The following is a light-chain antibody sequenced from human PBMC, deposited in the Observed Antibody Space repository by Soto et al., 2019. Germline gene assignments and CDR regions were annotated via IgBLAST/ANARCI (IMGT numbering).Light chain of an antibody. Sequence: EIVLTQSPGTLSLSPGERATLSCRASQSISSTYLAWYQQKPGQAPRLLIYDASSRATGIPDRFSGSGSGTAFTLTISRLEPEDFAVYYCQQYRTSPFTFGPGTKVDIK. CDR1: QSISSTY. CDR2: DAS. CDR3: QQYRTSPFT. V-gene: IGKV3-20*01. J-gene: IGKJ3*01.